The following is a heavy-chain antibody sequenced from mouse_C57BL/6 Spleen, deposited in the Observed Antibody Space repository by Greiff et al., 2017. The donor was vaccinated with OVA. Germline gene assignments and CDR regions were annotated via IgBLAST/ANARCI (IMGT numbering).Heavy chain of an antibody. J-gene: IGHJ2*01. CDR2: ISDGGSYT. Sequence: EVKLMESGGGLVKPGGSLKLSCAASGFTFSSYAMSWVRQTPEKRLEWVATISDGGSYTYYPDNVKGRFTISRDNAKNNLYLQMSHLKSEDTAMYYCARDRGGHDYWGQGTTLTVSS. V-gene: IGHV5-4*01. CDR3: ARDRGGHDY. CDR1: GFTFSSYA.